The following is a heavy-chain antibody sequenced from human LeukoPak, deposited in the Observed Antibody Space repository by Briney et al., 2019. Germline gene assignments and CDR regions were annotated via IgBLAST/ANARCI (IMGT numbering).Heavy chain of an antibody. Sequence: PGGSLRLSCAASGFTFSDYYMSWIRQAPGKGLEWVSYISSSGSTIYYADSVKGRFTISRDNAKNSLYLQMDSLRAEDTAVYYCARDKVDYGGNLRFHSWTNLLDYYYGMDVWGQGTTVTVSS. V-gene: IGHV3-11*04. D-gene: IGHD4-23*01. CDR2: ISSSGSTI. J-gene: IGHJ6*02. CDR1: GFTFSDYY. CDR3: ARDKVDYGGNLRFHSWTNLLDYYYGMDV.